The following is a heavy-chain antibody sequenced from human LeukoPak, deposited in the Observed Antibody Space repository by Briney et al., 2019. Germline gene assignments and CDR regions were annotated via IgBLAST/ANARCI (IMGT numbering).Heavy chain of an antibody. V-gene: IGHV3-15*01. CDR3: STLTSRGLSDS. Sequence: GSLRLSCAASGINFNSFWMGWVRQAPGKGLELVGRIKSKADGETIDYAAPVKGRFTFSRDDSKNMLYLQMNSLKSEDTAVYYCSTLTSRGLSDSWGQGTLVTVSS. CDR1: GINFNSFW. D-gene: IGHD1-20*01. CDR2: IKSKADGETI. J-gene: IGHJ4*02.